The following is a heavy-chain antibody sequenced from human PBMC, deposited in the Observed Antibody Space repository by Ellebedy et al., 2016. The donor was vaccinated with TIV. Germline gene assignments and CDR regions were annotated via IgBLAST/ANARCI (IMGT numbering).Heavy chain of an antibody. CDR1: GGSFRGYY. D-gene: IGHD2-2*02. Sequence: SETLSLXCAVYGGSFRGYYWSWIRQPPGKGLEWIGEINHSGSTNYNPSLKSRVTISVDTSKNQFSLKLSSVTAADTAVYYCARERTGYCSSTSCYKSVFWAYYYYMDVWGKGTTVTVSS. J-gene: IGHJ6*03. V-gene: IGHV4-34*01. CDR3: ARERTGYCSSTSCYKSVFWAYYYYMDV. CDR2: INHSGST.